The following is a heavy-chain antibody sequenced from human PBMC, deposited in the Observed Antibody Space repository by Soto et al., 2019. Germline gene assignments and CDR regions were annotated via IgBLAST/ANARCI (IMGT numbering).Heavy chain of an antibody. CDR2: IYPGDSAT. J-gene: IGHJ6*02. D-gene: IGHD1-26*01. Sequence: EVQLVQSGAEVKKPGESLKISCKGSGYSFATYWIGWVRQMPGKGLEWMGIIYPGDSATRYSPSFQGQVTISADKSLNTAYLQWSSLKAADTPLAYCARQGGRDVWGQGTTVIVSS. CDR1: GYSFATYW. V-gene: IGHV5-51*01. CDR3: ARQGGRDV.